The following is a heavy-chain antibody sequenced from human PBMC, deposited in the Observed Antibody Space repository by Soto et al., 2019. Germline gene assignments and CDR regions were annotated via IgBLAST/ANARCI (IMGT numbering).Heavy chain of an antibody. Sequence: PVRSLRRSCASSGFTFSSSGMHWVRQAPGKGLEWVAVISYDGSNKYYADSVKGRFTISRDNSKNTLYLQMNSLRAEDTAVYYCAKVQLSPREYYYGMDVWGQGTTVTVSS. CDR3: AKVQLSPREYYYGMDV. V-gene: IGHV3-30*18. CDR2: ISYDGSNK. J-gene: IGHJ6*02. CDR1: GFTFSSSG. D-gene: IGHD5-18*01.